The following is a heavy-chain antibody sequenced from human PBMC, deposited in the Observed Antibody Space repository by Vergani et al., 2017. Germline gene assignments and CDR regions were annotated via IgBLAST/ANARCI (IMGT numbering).Heavy chain of an antibody. CDR3: ARGLGYCSGGSCYTIKYYFDY. D-gene: IGHD2-15*01. V-gene: IGHV3-48*04. Sequence: EVQLVESGGGLVQPGGSLRLSCAASGFTFSSYSMNWVRQPPGKGLEWVSYISSSSSTIYYADSVKGRFTISRDNAKNYLYLQMNSLRAEDTAVYYCARGLGYCSGGSCYTIKYYFDYWGQGTLVTVSS. CDR2: ISSSSSTI. J-gene: IGHJ4*02. CDR1: GFTFSSYS.